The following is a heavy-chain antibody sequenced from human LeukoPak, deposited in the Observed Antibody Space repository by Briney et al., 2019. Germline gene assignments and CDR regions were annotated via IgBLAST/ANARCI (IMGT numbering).Heavy chain of an antibody. Sequence: ASVKVSCKASGYTFTSYDINWVRQATGQGLEWMGWMNPNSGNTGYAQKFQGRVTMTRNTSISTAYMELSSLRSEDTAVYYCASLREDIAVAGVDYWGQGTLVTVSS. CDR3: ASLREDIAVAGVDY. CDR1: GYTFTSYD. D-gene: IGHD6-19*01. V-gene: IGHV1-8*01. CDR2: MNPNSGNT. J-gene: IGHJ4*02.